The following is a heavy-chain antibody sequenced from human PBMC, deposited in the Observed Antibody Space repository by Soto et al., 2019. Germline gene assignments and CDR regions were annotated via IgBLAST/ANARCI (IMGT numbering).Heavy chain of an antibody. CDR3: ARDKLGGSCWQYGHYYYYYGMDV. CDR1: GYTFTSYG. D-gene: IGHD6-19*01. CDR2: ISAYNGNT. V-gene: IGHV1-18*04. Sequence: WASVKVSCKASGYTFTSYGISWVRQAPGQGLEWMGWISAYNGNTNYAQKLQGRVTMTTDTSTSTAYMELRSLRSDDTAVYYCARDKLGGSCWQYGHYYYYYGMDVWGQGTTVTVSS. J-gene: IGHJ6*02.